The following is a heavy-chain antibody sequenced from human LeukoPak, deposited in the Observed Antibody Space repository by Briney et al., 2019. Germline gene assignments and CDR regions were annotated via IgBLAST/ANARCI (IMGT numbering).Heavy chain of an antibody. D-gene: IGHD3-22*01. CDR1: GFTFSSYE. V-gene: IGHV3-20*04. CDR2: TNWNAGST. CDR3: VRDVVN. J-gene: IGHJ4*02. Sequence: GGSLRLSCAASGFTFSSYEMNWVRQAPGKGLEWVSGTNWNAGSTAYADSVKGRFIISRDNAQNSLYLQMNSLKAEDTAFYYCVRDVVNWGRGTLVTVSS.